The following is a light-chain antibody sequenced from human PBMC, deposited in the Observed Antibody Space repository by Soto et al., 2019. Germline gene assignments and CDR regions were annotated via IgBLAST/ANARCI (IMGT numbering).Light chain of an antibody. Sequence: QSVLTQPPSVSGAPGQRVTISCAGSNSNIGAGYDIHWYQQLPGTAPKLLIYGNTNRPSGAPDRFSGSRSGTSASLAITGLQAEDEADYYCQSYDSSLSGLYVFGTGTKVTVL. CDR1: NSNIGAGYD. CDR3: QSYDSSLSGLYV. V-gene: IGLV1-40*01. J-gene: IGLJ1*01. CDR2: GNT.